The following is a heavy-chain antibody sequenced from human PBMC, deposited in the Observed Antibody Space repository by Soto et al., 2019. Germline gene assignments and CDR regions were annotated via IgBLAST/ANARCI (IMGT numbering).Heavy chain of an antibody. D-gene: IGHD6-13*01. CDR3: ARIARYSSSGEDAKYYFDY. V-gene: IGHV2-26*01. J-gene: IGHJ4*02. CDR1: GFSLSNARMG. CDR2: IFSNDEK. Sequence: QVTLKESGPVLVKPTETLTLTCTVSGFSLSNARMGVSWIRQPPGKALEWLAHIFSNDEKSYSTSLKSRLTISKDTSKNQVVLTMTNMDPVDTATYYCARIARYSSSGEDAKYYFDYWGQGTLVTVSS.